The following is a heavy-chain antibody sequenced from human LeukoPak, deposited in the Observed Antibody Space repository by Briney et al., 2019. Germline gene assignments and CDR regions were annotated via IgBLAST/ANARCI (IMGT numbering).Heavy chain of an antibody. CDR2: INWNGGST. D-gene: IGHD2-15*01. CDR3: AKVRGLGYRSGGSCLIDY. CDR1: GFTFDDYG. J-gene: IGHJ4*02. V-gene: IGHV3-20*04. Sequence: GGSLRLSCAASGFTFDDYGMSWVRQAPGKGLEWVSGINWNGGSTGYADSVKGRFTISRDNSKNTLYLQMNSLRAEDTAVYYCAKVRGLGYRSGGSCLIDYWGQGTLVTVSS.